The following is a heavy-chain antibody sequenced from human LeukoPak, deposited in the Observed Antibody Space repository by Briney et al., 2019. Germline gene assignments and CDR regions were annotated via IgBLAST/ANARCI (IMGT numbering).Heavy chain of an antibody. V-gene: IGHV5-51*01. CDR3: ATFTRGYSNGFDY. CDR2: IYPGDSDT. D-gene: IGHD5-12*01. J-gene: IGHJ4*02. Sequence: GESLKISCKGFGYTFRSHWIGWVRQMPGKGLEWMGIIYPGDSDTRYSPSFQGQVTISADKSISTAYLQWNSLKASDTAIYYCATFTRGYSNGFDYWGQGTLVTVSS. CDR1: GYTFRSHW.